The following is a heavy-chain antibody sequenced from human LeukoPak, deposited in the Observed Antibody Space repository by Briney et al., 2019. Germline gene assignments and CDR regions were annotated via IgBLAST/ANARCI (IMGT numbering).Heavy chain of an antibody. D-gene: IGHD1-26*01. V-gene: IGHV5-51*01. CDR1: GYHFTSYW. J-gene: IGHJ4*02. CDR2: IYPGDSDT. Sequence: GASLEISCKGSGYHFTSYWIGWVRQMPGKGLEWMGIIYPGDSDTRYSPSFQGQVTISADKSISTAYLQWSSLKASDTAMYYCARVPLIGSYYFDYWGQGTLVTVSS. CDR3: ARVPLIGSYYFDY.